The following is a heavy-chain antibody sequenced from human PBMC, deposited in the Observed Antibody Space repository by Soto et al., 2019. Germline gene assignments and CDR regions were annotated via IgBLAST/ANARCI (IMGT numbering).Heavy chain of an antibody. Sequence: QVQLQQLGAGLLKPSETLSLTCAVYGGSFSGYYWSWIRQPPGKGLEWIGEINHSGSTNYNPSLKSRVTISVDTSKNQFTLKLGSVTAADTAVYYCARGVLGWTVTGRFDGWGKGTTVTGSS. CDR2: INHSGST. J-gene: IGHJ6*04. CDR1: GGSFSGYY. CDR3: ARGVLGWTVTGRFDG. V-gene: IGHV4-34*01. D-gene: IGHD4-4*01.